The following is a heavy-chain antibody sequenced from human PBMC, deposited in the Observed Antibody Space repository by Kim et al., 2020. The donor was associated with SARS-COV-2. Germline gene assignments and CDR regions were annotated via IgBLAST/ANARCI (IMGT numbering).Heavy chain of an antibody. CDR3: ARDVDGWSFHY. Sequence: GGSLRLSCAASGFTFSSYAMHWVRQAPGKGLEWVAVISYDGSNKYYADSVKGRFTISRDNSKNTLYLQMNSLRAEDTAVYYCARDVDGWSFHYWGQGTLATVSS. V-gene: IGHV3-30*04. J-gene: IGHJ4*02. CDR2: ISYDGSNK. D-gene: IGHD6-19*01. CDR1: GFTFSSYA.